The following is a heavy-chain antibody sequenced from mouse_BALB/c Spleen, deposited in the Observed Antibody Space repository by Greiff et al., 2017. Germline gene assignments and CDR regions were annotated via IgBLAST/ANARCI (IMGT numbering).Heavy chain of an antibody. J-gene: IGHJ1*01. D-gene: IGHD1-1*01. V-gene: IGHV1S26*01. Sequence: QVQLQQSGAELVRSGASVKMSCKASGYTFTSYTMHWVKQRPGQGLEWIGYINPSSGYTNYNQKFKDKATLTADKSSSTAYMQLSSLTSEDSAVYYCASGLGYYGSSHWYFDVWGAGTTVTVSS. CDR1: GYTFTSYT. CDR3: ASGLGYYGSSHWYFDV. CDR2: INPSSGYT.